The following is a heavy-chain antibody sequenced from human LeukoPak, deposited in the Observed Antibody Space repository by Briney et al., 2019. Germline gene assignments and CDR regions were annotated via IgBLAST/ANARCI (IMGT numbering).Heavy chain of an antibody. CDR1: GYIFTSYY. D-gene: IGHD3-16*01. CDR2: INPSGGGT. V-gene: IGHV1-46*01. J-gene: IGHJ5*02. CDR3: ARDGGS. Sequence: ASVKVSCKASGYIFTSYYMHWVRQAPGQGLEWMGIINPSGGGTSYAQKFQGRVTITADESTSTAYMELSSLRSEDTAVYYCARDGGSWGQGTLVTVSS.